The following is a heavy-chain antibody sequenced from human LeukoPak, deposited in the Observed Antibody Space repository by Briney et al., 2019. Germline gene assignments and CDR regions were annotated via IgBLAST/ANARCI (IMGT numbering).Heavy chain of an antibody. J-gene: IGHJ5*02. CDR1: GGSISSSSYY. V-gene: IGHV4-39*01. CDR2: IYYSGST. CDR3: ARHRCSGGSCYPMNWFDP. Sequence: SETLSLTCTVSGGSISSSSYYWGWIRQPPGKGLEWIGSIYYSGSTNYNPSLKSRVTISVDTSKNQFSLKLSSVTAADTAVYYCARHRCSGGSCYPMNWFDPWGQGTLVTVSS. D-gene: IGHD2-15*01.